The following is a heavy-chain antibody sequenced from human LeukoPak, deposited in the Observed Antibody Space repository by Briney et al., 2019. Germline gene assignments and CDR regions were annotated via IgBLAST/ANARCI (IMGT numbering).Heavy chain of an antibody. CDR1: GYTLTELS. Sequence: GASVKVSCKGSGYTLTELSMHWVRQAPGKGLEWMGGFDPEDGETIYAQKFQGRITMTEDTSTDTAYMGLSSLRSEDTAVYYCATDRQLSGQFDYWGQGTLVTVSS. CDR2: FDPEDGET. D-gene: IGHD2-2*01. V-gene: IGHV1-24*01. CDR3: ATDRQLSGQFDY. J-gene: IGHJ4*02.